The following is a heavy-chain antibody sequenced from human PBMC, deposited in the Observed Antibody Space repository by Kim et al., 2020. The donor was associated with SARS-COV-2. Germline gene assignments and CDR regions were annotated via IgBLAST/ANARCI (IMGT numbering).Heavy chain of an antibody. CDR1: GGSISSYY. J-gene: IGHJ6*02. D-gene: IGHD4-4*01. Sequence: SETLSLTCTVSGGSISSYYWSWIRQPPGKGLEWIGYIYYSGSTNYNPSLKSRVTISVDTSKNQFSLKLSSVTAADTAVYYCARLNLHSNYGYYYYYGMDVWGQGTTVTVSS. CDR3: ARLNLHSNYGYYYYYGMDV. CDR2: IYYSGST. V-gene: IGHV4-59*13.